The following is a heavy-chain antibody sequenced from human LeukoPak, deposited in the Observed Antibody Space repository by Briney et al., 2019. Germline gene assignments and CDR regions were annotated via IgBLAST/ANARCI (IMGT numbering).Heavy chain of an antibody. CDR2: ISAYNGNT. V-gene: IGHV1-18*01. CDR1: GYTFTSYA. D-gene: IGHD6-13*01. Sequence: ASVKVSCKASGYTFTSYAMHWVRQAPGQRLEWMGWISAYNGNTNYAQKLQGRVTMTTDTSTSTAYMELRSLRSDDTAVYYCARGSSWYVHYWGQGTLVTVSS. CDR3: ARGSSWYVHY. J-gene: IGHJ4*02.